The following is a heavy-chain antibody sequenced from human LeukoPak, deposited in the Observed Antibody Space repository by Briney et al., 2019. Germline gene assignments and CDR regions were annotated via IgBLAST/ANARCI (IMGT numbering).Heavy chain of an antibody. V-gene: IGHV3-21*01. CDR1: GSTFSSYE. CDR2: ISSSSSYI. D-gene: IGHD4-23*01. Sequence: GGSLRLSCAASGSTFSSYEMNWVRQAPGKGLEWVSSISSSSSYIYYADSAKGRFTISRDNAKNSLYLQMNSLRAEDTAVYYCARDDYGGSSHFDYWGQGTLVTVSS. J-gene: IGHJ4*02. CDR3: ARDDYGGSSHFDY.